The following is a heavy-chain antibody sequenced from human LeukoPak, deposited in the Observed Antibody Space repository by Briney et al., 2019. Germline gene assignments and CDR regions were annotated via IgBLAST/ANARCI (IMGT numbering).Heavy chain of an antibody. Sequence: SETLSLTCTVSGGSISSYYWSWIRQPPGKGLEWIGYIYYSGSINYNPSLKSRVTISVDTSKSQFSLKLRSVTAADTAVYFCARGIVGSRDFYFRYYFDYWGQGTLVTVSS. CDR2: IYYSGSI. CDR1: GGSISSYY. V-gene: IGHV4-59*01. CDR3: ARGIVGSRDFYFRYYFDY. D-gene: IGHD3/OR15-3a*01. J-gene: IGHJ4*02.